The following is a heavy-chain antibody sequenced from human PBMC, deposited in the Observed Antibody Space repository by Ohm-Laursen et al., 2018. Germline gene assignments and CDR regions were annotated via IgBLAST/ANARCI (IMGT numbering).Heavy chain of an antibody. Sequence: GTLSLTWAVYGGSFSGYYWSWIRQPPGKGLEWIGEINHSGSTNYNPSLKSRVTISVDTSKNQFSLKLSSVTAADTGVYYCASAGGRWLMVYWGQGTLVTVSS. D-gene: IGHD5-24*01. CDR1: GGSFSGYY. CDR2: INHSGST. V-gene: IGHV4-34*01. CDR3: ASAGGRWLMVY. J-gene: IGHJ4*02.